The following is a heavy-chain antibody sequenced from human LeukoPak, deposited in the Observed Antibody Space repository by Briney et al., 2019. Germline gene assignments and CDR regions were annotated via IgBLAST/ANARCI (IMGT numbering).Heavy chain of an antibody. J-gene: IGHJ6*02. Sequence: GRSLRLSCAASGFTFSSYAMHWVRQAPGKGLEWVAVISYDGSNKYYADSVKGRFTISRDNSKNTLYLQMNSLRAEDTAVYYCARDRSGSDWPHYYYGMDVWGQGTTVTVSS. D-gene: IGHD1-26*01. CDR2: ISYDGSNK. CDR1: GFTFSSYA. CDR3: ARDRSGSDWPHYYYGMDV. V-gene: IGHV3-30-3*01.